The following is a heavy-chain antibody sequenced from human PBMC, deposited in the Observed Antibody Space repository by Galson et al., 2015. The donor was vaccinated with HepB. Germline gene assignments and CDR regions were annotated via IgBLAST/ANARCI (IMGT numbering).Heavy chain of an antibody. V-gene: IGHV5-10-1*01. CDR1: GYSFTSYW. CDR3: ARQGGGGYCSSTSCRGHYYYYYMDV. Sequence: QSGAEVKKPGESLRISCKGSGYSFTSYWISWVRQMPGKGLEWMGRIDPSDSYTNYSPSFQGHVTISADKSISTAYLQWSSLKASDTAIYYCARQGGGGYCSSTSCRGHYYYYYMDVWGKGTTVTVSS. D-gene: IGHD2-2*01. J-gene: IGHJ6*03. CDR2: IDPSDSYT.